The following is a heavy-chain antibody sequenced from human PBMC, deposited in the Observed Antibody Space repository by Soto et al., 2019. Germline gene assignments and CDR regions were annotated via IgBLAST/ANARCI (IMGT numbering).Heavy chain of an antibody. CDR3: ARTAADGNYYYRVLD. J-gene: IGHJ4*01. D-gene: IGHD6-13*01. CDR1: GYSFTSYW. V-gene: IGHV5-51*01. CDR2: IYPGDSDT. Sequence: PGESLKISCKGSGYSFTSYWIGWVRQMPGKGLESMGIIYPGDSDTRYSPSFQGQVTISADKSISTAYLQWSSLKASDPAMYYCARTAADGNYYYRVLDSGQATPVTDPS.